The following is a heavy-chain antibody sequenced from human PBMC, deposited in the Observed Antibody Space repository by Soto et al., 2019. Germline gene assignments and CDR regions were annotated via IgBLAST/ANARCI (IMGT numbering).Heavy chain of an antibody. Sequence: PGESLKISCKGSGYSFTTYWIAWVRQMPGKGLEWMGIIYPGDSDTRYSPSFQGQVTISADKSINTAYLQWSSLKASDTAMYYCARDYCSGTTCYESDSLRHATPVT. CDR3: ARDYCSGTTCYESDS. J-gene: IGHJ5*01. D-gene: IGHD2-2*01. CDR1: GYSFTTYW. CDR2: IYPGDSDT. V-gene: IGHV5-51*01.